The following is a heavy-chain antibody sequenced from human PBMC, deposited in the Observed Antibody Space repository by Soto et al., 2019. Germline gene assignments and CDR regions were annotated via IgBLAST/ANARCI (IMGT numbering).Heavy chain of an antibody. Sequence: EVQLLESGGGLVQPGGSLRLSCAASGFTFSSYAMSWVRQAPGKGLEWVSAISDSGGSTYYADSVKGRFTISRDNSKNALYLQINSMTAEDTAVYYCAKASGWFGEFDYWGQGTLVTVSS. D-gene: IGHD3-10*01. J-gene: IGHJ4*02. CDR2: ISDSGGST. CDR3: AKASGWFGEFDY. CDR1: GFTFSSYA. V-gene: IGHV3-23*01.